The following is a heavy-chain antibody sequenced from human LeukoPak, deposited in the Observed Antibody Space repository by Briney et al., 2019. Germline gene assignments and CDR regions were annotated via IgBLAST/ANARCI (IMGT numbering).Heavy chain of an antibody. CDR1: GGSFSGYY. CDR2: ISHSGST. V-gene: IGHV4-34*01. Sequence: PSETLSLTCAVYGGSFSGYYWSWIRQPPGKGLEWIGEISHSGSTNYNPSLKSRVTISVDTSKNQFSLKLSSVTAADTAVYYCARGKANWFDPWGQGTLVTVSS. CDR3: ARGKANWFDP. J-gene: IGHJ5*02.